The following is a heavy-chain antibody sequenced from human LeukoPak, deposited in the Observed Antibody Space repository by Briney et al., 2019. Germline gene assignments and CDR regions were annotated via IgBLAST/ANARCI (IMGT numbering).Heavy chain of an antibody. D-gene: IGHD2-2*01. CDR1: GYTLTGYY. CDR3: ARRSTSYYYYGMDV. CDR2: INPNSGGT. Sequence: ASVKVSCKASGYTLTGYYMHWVRQAPGQGLEWMGWINPNSGGTNYAQKFQGRVTMTRDTSISTAYMELSRLRSDDTAVYYCARRSTSYYYYGMDVWGQGTTVTVSS. J-gene: IGHJ6*02. V-gene: IGHV1-2*02.